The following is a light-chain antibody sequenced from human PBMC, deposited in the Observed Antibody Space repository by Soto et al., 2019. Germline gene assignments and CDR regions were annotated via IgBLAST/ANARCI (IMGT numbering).Light chain of an antibody. CDR1: QSISTY. Sequence: VVLTQSPATLSLSPGERATLSCRASQSISTYLAWYQQTPGQPPRLLIYDASNRATGIPARFSGSGSGTDFTLTISSLEPEDFAVYYCQQRSNWPSWTFGQGTKVDIK. V-gene: IGKV3-11*01. CDR3: QQRSNWPSWT. J-gene: IGKJ1*01. CDR2: DAS.